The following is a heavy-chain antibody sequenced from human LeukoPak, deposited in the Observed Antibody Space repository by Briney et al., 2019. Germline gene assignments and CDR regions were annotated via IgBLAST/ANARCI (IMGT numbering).Heavy chain of an antibody. J-gene: IGHJ3*02. CDR1: GFTFSSYT. D-gene: IGHD3-9*01. CDR3: ARDVVLRYFDWLSNDGAFDI. V-gene: IGHV3-21*01. Sequence: GGSLRLSCAASGFTFSSYTMTWVRQAPGKGLEWVSAISGSSSYIYYADSVKGRFTISRDNAKNSLYLQMNSLRAEDTAVYYCARDVVLRYFDWLSNDGAFDIWGQGTMVTVSS. CDR2: ISGSSSYI.